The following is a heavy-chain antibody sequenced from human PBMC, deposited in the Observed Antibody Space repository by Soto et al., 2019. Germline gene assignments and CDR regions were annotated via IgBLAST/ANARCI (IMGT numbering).Heavy chain of an antibody. CDR3: ARLAGGWYLKFASPRPGEYYYYVYA. CDR1: GGSISSYY. CDR2: IYYSGST. D-gene: IGHD6-19*01. V-gene: IGHV4-59*12. Sequence: HVQLQESGPGLVKPSETLSLTCTVSGGSISSYYWSWIRQPPGKGLEWFGYIYYSGSTNNNPSLKSRVTISLHPCKHRFLLKLSSVTAADTAVYYCARLAGGWYLKFASPRPGEYYYYVYAWGKGTTVTASS. J-gene: IGHJ6*03.